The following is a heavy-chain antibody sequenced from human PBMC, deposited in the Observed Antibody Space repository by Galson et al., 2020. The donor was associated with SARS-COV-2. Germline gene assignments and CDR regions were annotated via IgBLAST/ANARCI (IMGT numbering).Heavy chain of an antibody. D-gene: IGHD1-26*01. CDR2: IWYDGSNK. CDR3: AREWTQGGATTWINLGGDYYYGMDV. V-gene: IGHV3-33*01. CDR1: GFTFSSYG. Sequence: GESLKISCAASGFTFSSYGMHWVRQAPGKGLEWVAVIWYDGSNKYYADSVKGRFTISRDNSKNTLYLQMNSLRAEDTAVYYCAREWTQGGATTWINLGGDYYYGMDVWGQGTTVTVSS. J-gene: IGHJ6*02.